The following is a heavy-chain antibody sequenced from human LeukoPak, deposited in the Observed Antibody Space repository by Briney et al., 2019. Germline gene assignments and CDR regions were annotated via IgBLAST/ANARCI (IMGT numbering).Heavy chain of an antibody. Sequence: GGSLRLSCAASGFTFSSYGMSWVRQAPGKGLEWVSAISGSGGSTYYADSVKGRFTISRDNSKNTLYLQMNSLRAEDTAVYYCARTYYDILTALPLIDYWGQGTLVTVSS. CDR1: GFTFSSYG. CDR2: ISGSGGST. J-gene: IGHJ4*02. D-gene: IGHD3-9*01. V-gene: IGHV3-23*01. CDR3: ARTYYDILTALPLIDY.